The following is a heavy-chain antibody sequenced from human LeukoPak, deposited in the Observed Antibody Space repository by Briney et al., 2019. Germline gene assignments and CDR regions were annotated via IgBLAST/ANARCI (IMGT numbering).Heavy chain of an antibody. D-gene: IGHD6-13*01. CDR1: GGSISSYY. J-gene: IGHJ4*02. CDR3: ARDMAAAGTHYFDY. CDR2: IYYSGST. Sequence: SETLSLTCTVSGGSISSYYWSWIRQPPGKGLEWIGYIYYSGSTNYNPSLKSRVTISVDTSKNQFSLKLSSVTAADTAVYYYARDMAAAGTHYFDYWGQGTLVTVSS. V-gene: IGHV4-59*01.